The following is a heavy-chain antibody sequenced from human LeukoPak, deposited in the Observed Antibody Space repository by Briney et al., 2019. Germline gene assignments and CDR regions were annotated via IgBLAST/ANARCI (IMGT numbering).Heavy chain of an antibody. CDR1: GFTFSSYA. V-gene: IGHV3-23*01. J-gene: IGHJ3*02. Sequence: AGGSLRLSCAASGFTFSSYAMSWVRQAPGKGLEWVSSVSGGGDTRYSADSVTGRFSICRDNSKNTLYLQLNSLRAEDTAVYYCARHVDTSMVTAGGAFDIWGQGTLVTVSS. D-gene: IGHD5-18*01. CDR2: VSGGGDTR. CDR3: ARHVDTSMVTAGGAFDI.